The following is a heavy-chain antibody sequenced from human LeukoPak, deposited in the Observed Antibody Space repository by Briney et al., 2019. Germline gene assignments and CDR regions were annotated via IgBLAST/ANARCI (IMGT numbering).Heavy chain of an antibody. CDR2: SNPKSGGT. CDR3: ARDKFPYNWNSAVYFDY. J-gene: IGHJ4*02. D-gene: IGHD1-7*01. V-gene: IGHV1-2*02. CDR1: VYTFTGSY. Sequence: TSVKVSCKASVYTFTGSYMHWVRQAPGQGLEWMGWSNPKSGGTNYAQKFQGRVTMTRDTSISTAYMELSRLRSDDTAVYYCARDKFPYNWNSAVYFDYWGQGTLVTVSS.